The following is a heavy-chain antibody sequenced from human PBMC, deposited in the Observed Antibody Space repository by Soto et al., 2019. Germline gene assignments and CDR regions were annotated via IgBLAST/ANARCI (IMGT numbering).Heavy chain of an antibody. V-gene: IGHV4-34*01. D-gene: IGHD5-18*01. CDR3: ARGPGYSYQPNFDY. J-gene: IGHJ4*02. CDR1: GGSFSGYY. Sequence: SETLSLTCAVYGGSFSGYYWSWIRQPPGKGREWIGEINHSGSTNYNPSLMSRVTISVDTSKNQFTLKLRSVTAADTDVYYCARGPGYSYQPNFDYWGQGTLVTVSS. CDR2: INHSGST.